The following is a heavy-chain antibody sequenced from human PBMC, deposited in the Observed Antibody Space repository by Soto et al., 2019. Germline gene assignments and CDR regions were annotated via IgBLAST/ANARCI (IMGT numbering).Heavy chain of an antibody. CDR3: ARGSRQLVRYYYYYYGMDV. J-gene: IGHJ6*02. Sequence: SETLSLTRGVYGGSLRGYYWSGVRPPPGKGLEWIGEINHSGSTNYNPSLKSRVTISVDTSKNQFSLKLSSVTAADTAVYYCARGSRQLVRYYYYYYGMDVWGQGTTVNVSS. V-gene: IGHV4-34*01. D-gene: IGHD6-6*01. CDR1: GGSLRGYY. CDR2: INHSGST.